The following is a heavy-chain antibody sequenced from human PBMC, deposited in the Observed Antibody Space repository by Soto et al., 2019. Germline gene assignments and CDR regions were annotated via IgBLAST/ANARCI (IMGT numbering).Heavy chain of an antibody. V-gene: IGHV3-11*01. J-gene: IGHJ4*02. Sequence: PGGSLRLSCAASGFSFGDSYMSWIRQAPGRGLEWVSYISRGGSVIYYADSVKGRFTISRDDAKNSLYLQMNSLRAEDTAIYYCASDSHAVDLGYWGQGTLVTVSS. CDR2: ISRGGSVI. D-gene: IGHD3-10*01. CDR3: ASDSHAVDLGY. CDR1: GFSFGDSY.